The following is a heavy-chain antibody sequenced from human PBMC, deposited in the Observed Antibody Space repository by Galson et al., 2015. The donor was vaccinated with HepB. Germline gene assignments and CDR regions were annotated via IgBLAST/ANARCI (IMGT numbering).Heavy chain of an antibody. Sequence: QSGAEVKKPGESLKISCKGSGYSFTSYWIGWVRQMPGKGLEWMGIIYPGGSDTRYSPSFQGQVTISADKSISTAYLQWSSLKASDTAMYYCARGSYDFWSGTNWFDPWGQGTLVTVSS. CDR1: GYSFTSYW. CDR3: ARGSYDFWSGTNWFDP. CDR2: IYPGGSDT. D-gene: IGHD3-3*01. V-gene: IGHV5-51*01. J-gene: IGHJ5*02.